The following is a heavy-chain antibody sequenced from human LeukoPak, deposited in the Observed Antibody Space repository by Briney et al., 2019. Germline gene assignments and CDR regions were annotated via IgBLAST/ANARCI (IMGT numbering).Heavy chain of an antibody. J-gene: IGHJ4*02. CDR3: ALLTVASDFDY. Sequence: GGSLRLSCAASGFTFSDYYMTWIRQAPGKGLEWLSYISSSGSTIYYADSVKGRFTISRDNAKNSLYLQMNSLRAEDTAVYYCALLTVASDFDYWGQGALVTVSS. V-gene: IGHV3-11*04. D-gene: IGHD5-12*01. CDR2: ISSSGSTI. CDR1: GFTFSDYY.